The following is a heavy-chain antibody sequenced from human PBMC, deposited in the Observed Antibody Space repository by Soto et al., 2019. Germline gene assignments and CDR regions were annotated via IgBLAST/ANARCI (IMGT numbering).Heavy chain of an antibody. CDR1: GFTFDDYA. Sequence: EVQLVESGGGLVQPGRSLRLSCAASGFTFDDYAMHWVRQAPGKGLEWVSGISWNSGSIGYADAVKGRFTISRDNAKNSLYLQMNILRAEDTALYYCAKDFYGDYVGTLDYWGQGTLVTVSS. V-gene: IGHV3-9*01. J-gene: IGHJ4*02. CDR2: ISWNSGSI. D-gene: IGHD4-17*01. CDR3: AKDFYGDYVGTLDY.